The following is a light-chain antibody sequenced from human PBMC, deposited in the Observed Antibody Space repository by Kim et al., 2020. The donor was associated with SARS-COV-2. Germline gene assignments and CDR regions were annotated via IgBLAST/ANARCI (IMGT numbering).Light chain of an antibody. CDR2: QDS. CDR3: QAWDSST. CDR1: NLGDKY. J-gene: IGLJ1*01. V-gene: IGLV3-1*01. Sequence: SYELTQPPSVSVSPGQTASITCSGDNLGDKYACWYQQKPDQSPVLVIYQDSKRPSGIPNRFSGSNSGNTATLTISGTQSMDEADYYCQAWDSSTFGSGTK.